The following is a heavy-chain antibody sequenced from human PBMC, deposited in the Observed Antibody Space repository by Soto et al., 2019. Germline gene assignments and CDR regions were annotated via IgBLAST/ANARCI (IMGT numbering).Heavy chain of an antibody. V-gene: IGHV4-4*07. CDR2: IYSSGSA. D-gene: IGHD1-26*01. J-gene: IGHJ4*02. Sequence: SEALSLTCTVSRASIYTYSWTWIRQPAGKGLQWIGHIYSSGSANYSPSLKSRVSMSVDSSKNQISLKLSSVTAADTAVYYCATIVGANDYWGQGTLVTVSS. CDR3: ATIVGANDY. CDR1: RASIYTYS.